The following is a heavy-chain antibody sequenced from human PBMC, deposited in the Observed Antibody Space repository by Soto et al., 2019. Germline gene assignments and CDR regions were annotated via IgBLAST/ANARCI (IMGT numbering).Heavy chain of an antibody. D-gene: IGHD2-15*01. Sequence: QVQLVQSGAEVKEPGASVKVSCKASGYPFTSYSFSWVRQAPGQGLEWMGWSSAYNGDTRYPQKFQGRVTMTADLYTDTAYLELRNLRSDDTGVYYCAREGAVVGSAVYYGMDVWGQGTMVTVS. V-gene: IGHV1-18*04. J-gene: IGHJ6*02. CDR1: GYPFTSYS. CDR3: AREGAVVGSAVYYGMDV. CDR2: SSAYNGDT.